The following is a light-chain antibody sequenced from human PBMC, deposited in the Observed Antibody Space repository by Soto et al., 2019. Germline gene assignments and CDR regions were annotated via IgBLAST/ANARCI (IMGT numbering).Light chain of an antibody. V-gene: IGKV1-5*01. Sequence: DIQMTQSPSTLTASLGDRVTITCRASQSLSSGVAWYQQRPGQSPQLLIYDSSSLHDGVPSRFSGSGSGTHFTLTVNSLQPDDFATYHCQQCNTPLNSFGQGTKLEIK. CDR3: QQCNTPLNS. CDR2: DSS. CDR1: QSLSSG. J-gene: IGKJ2*01.